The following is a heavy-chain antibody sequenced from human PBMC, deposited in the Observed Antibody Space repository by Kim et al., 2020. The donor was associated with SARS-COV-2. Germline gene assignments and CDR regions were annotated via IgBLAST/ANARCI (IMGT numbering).Heavy chain of an antibody. V-gene: IGHV4-34*01. D-gene: IGHD4-4*01. CDR3: AGRRLDSRWFDS. Sequence: TNDNPSLKSRITISVDTSKKQFSLRLRSVTAADTAVYFCAGRRLDSRWFDSWGQGTPVTVSS. J-gene: IGHJ5*01. CDR2: T.